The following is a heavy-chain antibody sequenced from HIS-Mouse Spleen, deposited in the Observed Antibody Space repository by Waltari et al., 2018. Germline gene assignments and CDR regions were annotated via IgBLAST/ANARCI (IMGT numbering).Heavy chain of an antibody. D-gene: IGHD6-13*01. J-gene: IGHJ2*01. Sequence: QLQLQESGPGLVKPSETLSPTCTVSGGSISSSSYYWGWIRQPPGKGLEWIGSIYYSGSTYYNPSLKSRVTISVDTSKNQFSLTLSSVTAADTAVYYCAREIPYSSSWYDWYFDLWGRGTLVTVSS. CDR1: GGSISSSSYY. V-gene: IGHV4-39*07. CDR2: IYYSGST. CDR3: AREIPYSSSWYDWYFDL.